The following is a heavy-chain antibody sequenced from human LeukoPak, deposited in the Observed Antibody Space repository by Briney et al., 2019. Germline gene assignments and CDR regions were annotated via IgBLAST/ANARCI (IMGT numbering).Heavy chain of an antibody. CDR1: GLTHSLYA. CDR2: ISGSGGSI. Sequence: PGAAQRLSCAASGLTHSLYAMSGPRHAPGKGLEGGCAISGSGGSIYYAHSVTGRFTTSRDNSKTTLHLQINRLSAEDTAVYCCAASSGWELLNPFDYWGQGTLVTVSS. J-gene: IGHJ4*02. CDR3: AASSGWELLNPFDY. V-gene: IGHV3-23*01. D-gene: IGHD3-22*01.